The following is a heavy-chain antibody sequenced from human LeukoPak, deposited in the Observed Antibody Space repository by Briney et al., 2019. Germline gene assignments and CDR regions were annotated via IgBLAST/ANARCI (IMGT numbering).Heavy chain of an antibody. J-gene: IGHJ4*02. CDR1: GGSISSGGYY. Sequence: SETLSLTCTVSGGSISSGGYYWSWIRQHPGKGLEWIGYIYYSGSTYYNPSLKSRVTISVDTSKNQFSLKLTSVTAADTAVYYCARVPHCSGGSCYSGISGYYSDYWGQGTLVSVSS. CDR2: IYYSGST. V-gene: IGHV4-31*03. D-gene: IGHD2-15*01. CDR3: ARVPHCSGGSCYSGISGYYSDY.